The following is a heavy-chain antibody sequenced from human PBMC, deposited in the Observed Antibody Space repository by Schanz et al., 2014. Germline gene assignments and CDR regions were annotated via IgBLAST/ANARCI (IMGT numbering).Heavy chain of an antibody. D-gene: IGHD1-20*01. Sequence: EVQLVESGGGLVQPGGSLRLSCAASGFTFSSYSMNWVRQAPGKGLEWVSYISSASSTINYADSVKGRFTISRDNAKNSLFLQMNSLRAEDTAVYYCANNWNLDYWGQGTLXTVSS. CDR1: GFTFSSYS. CDR2: ISSASSTI. J-gene: IGHJ4*02. CDR3: ANNWNLDY. V-gene: IGHV3-48*01.